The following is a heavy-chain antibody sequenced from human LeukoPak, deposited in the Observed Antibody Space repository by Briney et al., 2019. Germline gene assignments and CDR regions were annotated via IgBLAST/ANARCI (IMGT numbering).Heavy chain of an antibody. J-gene: IGHJ4*02. CDR1: GGSISSYY. CDR2: IYYSGST. CDR3: ARGVVYGDYGL. Sequence: PSETLSLTCTVSGGSISSYYWSWIRQPPGKGLEWIGYIYYSGSTNYNPSLKSRVTISVDTSKNQFSLKLSSVTAADTAVYYCARGVVYGDYGLWGQGTLVTVSS. D-gene: IGHD4-17*01. V-gene: IGHV4-59*01.